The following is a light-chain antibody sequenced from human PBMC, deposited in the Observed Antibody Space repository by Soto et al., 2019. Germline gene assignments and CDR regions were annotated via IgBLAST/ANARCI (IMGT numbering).Light chain of an antibody. CDR3: QQSYNTPRT. Sequence: DIQMTQSPSSLSASVGDRVTITCRASQSISSYLNWYQQTPGKAPKVLIYSASNLQSGVPSRFSGSGSGTDFTLTISSLQPEDFATYYCQQSYNTPRTFGQGTKVEIK. CDR1: QSISSY. V-gene: IGKV1-39*01. CDR2: SAS. J-gene: IGKJ1*01.